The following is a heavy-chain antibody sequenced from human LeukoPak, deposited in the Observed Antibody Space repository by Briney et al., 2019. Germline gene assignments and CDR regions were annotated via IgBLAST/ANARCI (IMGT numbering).Heavy chain of an antibody. J-gene: IGHJ4*02. CDR3: AREQFSGSYRAFDY. V-gene: IGHV4-34*01. CDR1: GGSFSGYY. CDR2: INHSGST. Sequence: SETLSLTCAVYGGSFSGYYWSWIRQPPGKGLEWIGEINHSGSTNYNPSLKSRVTISVDTSKNQFSLKLSSVTAADTAVYYCAREQFSGSYRAFDYWGQGTLVTVSS. D-gene: IGHD1-26*01.